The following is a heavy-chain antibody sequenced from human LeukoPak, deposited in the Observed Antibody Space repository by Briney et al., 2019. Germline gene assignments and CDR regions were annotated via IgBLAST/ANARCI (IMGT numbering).Heavy chain of an antibody. CDR3: ARDQYDTWSRRGNFDS. J-gene: IGHJ4*02. V-gene: IGHV3-7*03. CDR1: GFTFSNAW. CDR2: IKLDGSEK. D-gene: IGHD3-3*01. Sequence: GGSLRLSCAASGFTFSNAWMSWVRQAPGKGLEWVANIKLDGSEKNYVDSVKGRFTISRDNTKNSLYLQMNSLRVEDTAVFYCARDQYDTWSRRGNFDSWGQGTLVIVSS.